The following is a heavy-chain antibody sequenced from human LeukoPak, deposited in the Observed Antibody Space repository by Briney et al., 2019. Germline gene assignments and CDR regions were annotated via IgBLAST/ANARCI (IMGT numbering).Heavy chain of an antibody. CDR1: GFIVSSNY. CDR3: ARRGNYYGSGSNNWFDP. CDR2: IYSSGST. V-gene: IGHV3-66*04. Sequence: GGSLRLSCVVSGFIVSSNYMSWVRQAPGKGLEWVSIIYSSGSTYYADSVKGRFTISRDNSKNTLYLQMNSLRAEDTAVYYCARRGNYYGSGSNNWFDPWGQGTLVTVSS. D-gene: IGHD3-10*01. J-gene: IGHJ5*02.